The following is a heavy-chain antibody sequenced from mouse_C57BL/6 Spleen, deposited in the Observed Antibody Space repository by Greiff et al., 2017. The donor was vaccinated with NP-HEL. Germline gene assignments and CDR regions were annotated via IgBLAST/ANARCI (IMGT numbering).Heavy chain of an antibody. CDR3: ARDRAWGNLFAY. CDR1: GYTFTSYW. V-gene: IGHV1-72*01. CDR2: IDPNSGGT. J-gene: IGHJ3*01. D-gene: IGHD3-3*01. Sequence: VQLQQPGAELVKPGASVKLSCKASGYTFTSYWMHWVKQRPGRGLEWIGRIDPNSGGTKYNEKFKSKATLTVDKPSSTAYMPLSSLTSEDSAVYYCARDRAWGNLFAYWGQGTLVTVSA.